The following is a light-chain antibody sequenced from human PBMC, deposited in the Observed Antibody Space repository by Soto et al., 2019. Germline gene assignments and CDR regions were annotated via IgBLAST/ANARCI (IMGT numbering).Light chain of an antibody. Sequence: QSVLTQPASVSGSPGQSITISCTGTSSDVGGYNYVSWYQQHPGKAPKLMIYEVSNRPSGVSNRFSGSKSGNTASLTISGLQAEDEADYYCCSYIGHYIYVFXTGTKVTVL. CDR3: CSYIGHYIYV. J-gene: IGLJ1*01. CDR1: SSDVGGYNY. V-gene: IGLV2-14*01. CDR2: EVS.